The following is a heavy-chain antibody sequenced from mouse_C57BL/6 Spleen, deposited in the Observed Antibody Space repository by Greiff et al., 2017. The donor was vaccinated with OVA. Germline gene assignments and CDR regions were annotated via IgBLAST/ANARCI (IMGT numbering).Heavy chain of an antibody. CDR3: ARAPPMDY. CDR2: IYPSDSET. Sequence: QVQLQQPGAELVRPGSSVKLSCKASGYTFTSYWLDWVKQRPGQGLEWIGNIYPSDSETHYNQKFKDKATLTVDKSSSTAYMQLSSLTSEDSAVYYCARAPPMDYWGQGTSVTVSS. J-gene: IGHJ4*01. CDR1: GYTFTSYW. V-gene: IGHV1-61*01.